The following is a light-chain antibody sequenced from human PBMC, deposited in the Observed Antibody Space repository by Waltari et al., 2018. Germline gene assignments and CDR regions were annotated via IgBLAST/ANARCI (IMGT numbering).Light chain of an antibody. V-gene: IGLV2-14*01. CDR3: SSYTSDTTHWV. J-gene: IGLJ3*02. CDR2: EVS. Sequence: QSALTQPASVSASPGQSITISCTGTSCDAGGYNFVSGNQQHPGNAPKLMFDEVSNRPSGVSNRFSGSKSGNTASLTISGLQAEDDAAYYCSSYTSDTTHWVFGGGTELTVL. CDR1: SCDAGGYNF.